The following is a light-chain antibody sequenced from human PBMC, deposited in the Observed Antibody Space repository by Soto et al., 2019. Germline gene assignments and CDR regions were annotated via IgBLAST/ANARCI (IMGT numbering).Light chain of an antibody. CDR1: QSVLYSSNNKNY. Sequence: DIVMTQSPDSLAVSVGERATINCKSSQSVLYSSNNKNYLAWYQQKPGQPPKLLIYWASTRESGVPDRFSGSGSGTDFTLTISSLQAEDVAVYYCQQYYGTPPTFGRGTMVEIK. CDR3: QQYYGTPPT. J-gene: IGKJ1*01. CDR2: WAS. V-gene: IGKV4-1*01.